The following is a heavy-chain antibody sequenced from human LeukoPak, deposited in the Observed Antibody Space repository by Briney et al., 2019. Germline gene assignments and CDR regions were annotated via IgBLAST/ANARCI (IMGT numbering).Heavy chain of an antibody. CDR3: AGFPSMVRGVYYYYYMDV. J-gene: IGHJ6*03. CDR2: INHSGST. CDR1: GGSFSGYC. D-gene: IGHD3-10*01. V-gene: IGHV4-34*01. Sequence: PSETLSLTCAVYGGSFSGYCWSWIRQPPGKGLEWIGEINHSGSTNYNPSLKSRVTISVDTSKNQFSLKLSSVTAADTAVYYCAGFPSMVRGVYYYYYMDVWGKGTTVTVSS.